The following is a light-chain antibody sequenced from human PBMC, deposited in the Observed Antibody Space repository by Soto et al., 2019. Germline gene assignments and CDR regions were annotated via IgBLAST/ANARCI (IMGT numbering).Light chain of an antibody. CDR2: EVN. CDR3: SSYAGSNWYD. J-gene: IGLJ1*01. V-gene: IGLV2-8*02. Sequence: SLLNQPPYTSSSHWQSVTITCTGTNSDVGGYNYVSWYQQYPGKAPKLIIYEVNERPSGVPDRFSGSKSGNTASLTVSGLQTADEADYYCSSYAGSNWYDFGTGIKVTVL. CDR1: NSDVGGYNY.